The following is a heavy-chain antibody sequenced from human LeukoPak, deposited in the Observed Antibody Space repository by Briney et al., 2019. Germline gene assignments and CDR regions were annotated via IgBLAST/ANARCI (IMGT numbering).Heavy chain of an antibody. J-gene: IGHJ6*03. Sequence: HPGGSLRLSCAASGFTFSSYWMSWVRQAPGKGLEWVANIKQDGSEKYYVDSVKGRFTISRDNAKNSLYLQMNSLRAEDTAVYYCARVPFGVISYYYYMDVWGKGTTVTISS. CDR1: GFTFSSYW. D-gene: IGHD3-10*01. V-gene: IGHV3-7*01. CDR3: ARVPFGVISYYYYMDV. CDR2: IKQDGSEK.